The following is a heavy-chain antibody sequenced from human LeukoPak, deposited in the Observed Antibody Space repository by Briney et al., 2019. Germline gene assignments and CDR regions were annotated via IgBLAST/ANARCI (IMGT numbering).Heavy chain of an antibody. CDR1: GYTFTAYY. CDR2: INPNSGAT. CDR3: ARAGGGLDY. Sequence: GASVKVSCKASGYTFTAYYLHWVRQAPGQGLECVGWINPNSGATNCAQKFQGRVTMTRDTSISTAYMELSSLTSDDTAVYYCARAGGGLDYWGQGTLVTVSS. D-gene: IGHD3-16*01. V-gene: IGHV1-2*02. J-gene: IGHJ4*02.